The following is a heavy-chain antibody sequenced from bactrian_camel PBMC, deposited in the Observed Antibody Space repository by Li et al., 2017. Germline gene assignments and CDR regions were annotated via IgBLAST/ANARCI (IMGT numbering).Heavy chain of an antibody. CDR2: IYNGGGST. Sequence: HVQLVESGGGSVQAGGPLRLSCTASGFAFDSDMGWFRLAPGKERKGVAAIYNGGGSTYYADSLEGRFTISQDNAENTVYLQMNSLKPEDTAMYYCAAQWPCPYGGTWPLWGGYNYWGQGTQVTVS. J-gene: IGHJ4*01. V-gene: IGHV3S63*01. CDR1: GFAFDSD. D-gene: IGHD6*01. CDR3: AAQWPCPYGGTWPLWGGYNY.